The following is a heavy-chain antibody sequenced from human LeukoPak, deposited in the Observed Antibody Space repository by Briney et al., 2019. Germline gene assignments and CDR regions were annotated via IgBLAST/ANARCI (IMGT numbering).Heavy chain of an antibody. J-gene: IGHJ4*02. CDR1: GGSFSGYY. Sequence: SETLSLTCAVYGGSFSGYYWSWLRQPPGKGLEWIGEINHSGSTNYNPSLKSRVTISVDTSKNQFSLKLSSVTAADTAVYYCARGDTYYYDSSGSFDYWGQGTLVTVSS. V-gene: IGHV4-34*01. CDR3: ARGDTYYYDSSGSFDY. D-gene: IGHD3-22*01. CDR2: INHSGST.